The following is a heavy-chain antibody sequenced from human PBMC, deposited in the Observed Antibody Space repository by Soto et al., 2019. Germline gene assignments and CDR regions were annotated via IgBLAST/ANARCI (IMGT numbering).Heavy chain of an antibody. CDR1: GFTFSSYN. J-gene: IGHJ4*02. CDR2: IRSSNYI. CDR3: AREGGYCSSTTRYVYPFDY. D-gene: IGHD2-2*01. Sequence: PGGSLRLSCAACGFTFSSYNMNWVRQAPWKALEWVSSIRSSNYIYYADSVKGRFTISRDNAKNSLYLQMKSLRAEDTAVYYCAREGGYCSSTTRYVYPFDYWGRGTLVTVSS. V-gene: IGHV3-21*01.